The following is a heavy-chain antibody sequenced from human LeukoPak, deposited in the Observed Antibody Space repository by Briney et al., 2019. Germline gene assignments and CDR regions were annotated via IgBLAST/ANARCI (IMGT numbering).Heavy chain of an antibody. CDR2: INHSGST. CDR1: GGSFSGYY. J-gene: IGHJ4*02. V-gene: IGHV4-34*01. CDR3: ARGYGQFDY. D-gene: IGHD3-10*01. Sequence: SETLSLTCAVYGGSFSGYYWSWIRQPPGKGLEWIGEINHSGSTNYNPSLKSRVTISVDTSKNQFSLKLSSVTAADTAVYYCARGYGQFDYWGQGTLVTVSS.